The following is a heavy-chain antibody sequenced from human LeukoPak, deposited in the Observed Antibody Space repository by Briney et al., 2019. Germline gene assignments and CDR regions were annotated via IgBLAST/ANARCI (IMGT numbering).Heavy chain of an antibody. D-gene: IGHD3-10*01. CDR1: GFTFSSYS. Sequence: GGSLRLSCAASGFTFSSYSMHWVRQAPGKGLEWMAFIRSDGSNKYYADTVKGRFTISRDNSKNTLYLQMNSLRAEDTAVYYCARDGSGSFDYWGQGTLVTVSS. CDR3: ARDGSGSFDY. V-gene: IGHV3-30*14. J-gene: IGHJ4*02. CDR2: IRSDGSNK.